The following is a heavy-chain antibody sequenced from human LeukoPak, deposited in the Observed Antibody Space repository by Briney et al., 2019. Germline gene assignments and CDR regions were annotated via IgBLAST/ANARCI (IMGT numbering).Heavy chain of an antibody. CDR2: ISGSGGST. Sequence: GGSLRLSCAASGFTFSSYAVSWVRQAPGKGLEWVSAISGSGGSTYYVDSVKGRFTISRDNSKNTLYLQMNSLRAEDTAVYYCAKDTGIVGATPWFDPWGQGTLVTVSS. V-gene: IGHV3-23*01. CDR3: AKDTGIVGATPWFDP. J-gene: IGHJ5*02. CDR1: GFTFSSYA. D-gene: IGHD1-26*01.